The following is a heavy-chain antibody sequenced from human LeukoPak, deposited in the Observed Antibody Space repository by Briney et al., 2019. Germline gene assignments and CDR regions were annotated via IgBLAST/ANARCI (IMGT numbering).Heavy chain of an antibody. Sequence: PSETLSLTCSVSAYSISSSYYWSWIRQPAGKGLEWIGRIYTSGSTNYNPSPKSRVTMSVDTSKNQFSLKLSSVTAADTAVYYCAIAPLLSGSFDYWGQGTRVTVSS. CDR2: IYTSGST. V-gene: IGHV4-4*07. CDR1: AYSISSSYY. D-gene: IGHD3-10*01. J-gene: IGHJ4*02. CDR3: AIAPLLSGSFDY.